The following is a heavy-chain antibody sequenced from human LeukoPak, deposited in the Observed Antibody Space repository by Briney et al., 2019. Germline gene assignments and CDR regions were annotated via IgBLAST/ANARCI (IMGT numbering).Heavy chain of an antibody. J-gene: IGHJ4*02. CDR2: IDPRDSDT. D-gene: IGHD2-2*01. CDR3: ARRQYQLNKPPFDY. V-gene: IGHV5-51*01. Sequence: GESLKISCRGSGYSFTSYWIGWVRQMPGKGLEWMGIIDPRDSDTKYSPSFRGQVTISAAKSINTAYLQWSSLQASDTAIYCCARRQYQLNKPPFDYWGQGTQVTVSS. CDR1: GYSFTSYW.